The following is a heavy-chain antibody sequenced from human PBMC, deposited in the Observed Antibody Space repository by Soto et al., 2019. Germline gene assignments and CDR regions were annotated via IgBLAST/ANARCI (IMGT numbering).Heavy chain of an antibody. CDR1: GFSFSSYG. Sequence: QVQLVESGGGVVQPGRSLGLSCVGSGFSFSSYGMHWVRQAPGKGLEWVALIWYDGSNKYYADSVKGRFTISRHNSKNTLYLQMRSLRADDTAVYYCARAGGSTDYYYGMDVWGQGTTVTVSS. V-gene: IGHV3-33*01. CDR3: ARAGGSTDYYYGMDV. J-gene: IGHJ6*02. CDR2: IWYDGSNK.